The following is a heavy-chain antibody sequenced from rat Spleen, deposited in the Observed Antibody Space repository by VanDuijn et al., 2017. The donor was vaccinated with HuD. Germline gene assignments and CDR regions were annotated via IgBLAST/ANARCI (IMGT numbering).Heavy chain of an antibody. J-gene: IGHJ4*01. Sequence: EVQLVESDGGLVQPGRSLKLSCAASGFTFSNYDMAWVRQAPTKGLEWVASISPSGGSTYYRDSVKGRFTVSRDNAKSTLYLQMDSLRSEDTATYYCTTHTVGMGDAWGQGASVTVSS. CDR1: GFTFSNYD. CDR2: ISPSGGST. V-gene: IGHV5S23*01. CDR3: TTHTVGMGDA. D-gene: IGHD1-7*01.